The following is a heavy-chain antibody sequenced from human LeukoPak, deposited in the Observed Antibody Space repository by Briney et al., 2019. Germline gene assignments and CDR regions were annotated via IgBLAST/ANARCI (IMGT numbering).Heavy chain of an antibody. V-gene: IGHV3-74*01. J-gene: IGHJ6*03. Sequence: GGSLRLSCAASGFTFSSYWMHWVRQAPGKGLVWVSRINSDGSSTSYADSVKGRFTISRDNAKNTLYLQMNSLRAEDTAVYYCARGAVAGTFYYYYYMDVWGKGTTVTVSS. CDR2: INSDGSST. D-gene: IGHD6-19*01. CDR1: GFTFSSYW. CDR3: ARGAVAGTFYYYYYMDV.